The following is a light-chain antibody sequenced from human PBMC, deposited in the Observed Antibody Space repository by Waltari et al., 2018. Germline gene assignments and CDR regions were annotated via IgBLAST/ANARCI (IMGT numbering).Light chain of an antibody. J-gene: IGLJ3*02. CDR3: SSYAGNNSWV. Sequence: QSALTQPPPASGSPGQSVTIPCTGSSYDVGTPNYVRWYQQHPGKAPKLMIYEVTKRPSGVPDRFSGSRAGNTAALTVSGRQAEDEADYYCSSYAGNNSWVFGGGTRLAVL. CDR1: SYDVGTPNY. CDR2: EVT. V-gene: IGLV2-8*01.